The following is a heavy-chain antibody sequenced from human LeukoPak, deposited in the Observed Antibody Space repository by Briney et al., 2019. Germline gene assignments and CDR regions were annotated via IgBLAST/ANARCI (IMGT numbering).Heavy chain of an antibody. CDR3: AREYKEPQDIVVVVAAEPAFDI. V-gene: IGHV3-66*02. CDR1: GFSVSSKY. Sequence: GGSLRLSCAASGFSVSSKYMSWVRQAPGKALEWVSVIYSGGSTYYADSVKGRFTISRDNSKNTLYLQMNSLRAEDTAVYYCAREYKEPQDIVVVVAAEPAFDIWGQGTMVPVSS. J-gene: IGHJ3*02. CDR2: IYSGGST. D-gene: IGHD2-15*01.